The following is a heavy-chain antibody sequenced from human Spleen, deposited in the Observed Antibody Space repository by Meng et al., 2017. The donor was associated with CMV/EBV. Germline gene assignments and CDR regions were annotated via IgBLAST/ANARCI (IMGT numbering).Heavy chain of an antibody. CDR1: GFTVSSIY. D-gene: IGHD3-16*01. CDR2: MYSGGST. J-gene: IGHJ6*02. V-gene: IGHV3-53*01. Sequence: GGSLRLSCAASGFTVSSIYMSWVRQAPGKGLEWVSVMYSGGSTYYADTVRGGFTISRDNSKNKLYLQMHSLRAEDTAVYYCARGGGYDDLEVWGQGTTVTVSS. CDR3: ARGGGYDDLEV.